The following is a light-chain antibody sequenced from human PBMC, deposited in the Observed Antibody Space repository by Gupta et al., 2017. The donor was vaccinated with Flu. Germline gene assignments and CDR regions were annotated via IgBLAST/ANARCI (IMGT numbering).Light chain of an antibody. CDR1: SSNIGSNA. J-gene: IGLJ1*01. CDR2: GNS. V-gene: IGLV1-44*01. Sequence: QSVLVQPPSASGTPGQRVTISCSGSSSNIGSNAVNWYQQVPGTAPKLLMYGNSQRPSGVPDRFSGSKPGTSASLAISGLQSEDDADYYCAAWDDSLNGHYVFGTGTKVTVL. CDR3: AAWDDSLNGHYV.